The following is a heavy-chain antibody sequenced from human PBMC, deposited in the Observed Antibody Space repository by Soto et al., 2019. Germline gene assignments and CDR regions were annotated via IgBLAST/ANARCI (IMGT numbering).Heavy chain of an antibody. Sequence: THSHTSTVSGGSSISGGYYWSWIRQHPGKGLEWIGYIYYSGSTYYNPSLKSRVTISVDTSKNQFSLKLSSVTAADTAVYYCARVSYDSSGPWGMDVWGQGTTVTVSS. J-gene: IGHJ6*02. CDR3: ARVSYDSSGPWGMDV. V-gene: IGHV4-31*03. CDR2: IYYSGST. CDR1: GGSSISGGYY. D-gene: IGHD3-22*01.